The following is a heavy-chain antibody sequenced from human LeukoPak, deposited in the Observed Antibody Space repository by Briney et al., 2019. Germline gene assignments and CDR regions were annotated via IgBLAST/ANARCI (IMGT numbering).Heavy chain of an antibody. D-gene: IGHD3-10*01. CDR1: GFTFTSYA. J-gene: IGHJ4*02. CDR2: LSGSGDST. Sequence: GGSLRLSCAASGFTFTSYAMSWVRQSPGKGLEWVSALSGSGDSTYYADSVKGRFTISRDNSKNTLYLQMNSLRAEDTAIYYCAKGVLPTGFDYWGQGTLVTVSS. V-gene: IGHV3-23*01. CDR3: AKGVLPTGFDY.